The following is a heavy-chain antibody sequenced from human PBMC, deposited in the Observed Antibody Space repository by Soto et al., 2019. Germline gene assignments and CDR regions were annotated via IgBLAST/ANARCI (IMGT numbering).Heavy chain of an antibody. CDR2: ISGSGGTT. CDR3: ARTTTGWFSAFDI. V-gene: IGHV3-23*01. Sequence: EVQLLESGGGLVQPGGSLRLSCAASGFTFSSYAMSWVRQAPGKALEWVSAISGSGGTTYYAASVKGRFTFSRDNSKITLYLQMTSLRTEDTAVYYCARTTTGWFSAFDIWGQGTMVTVSS. D-gene: IGHD6-19*01. CDR1: GFTFSSYA. J-gene: IGHJ3*02.